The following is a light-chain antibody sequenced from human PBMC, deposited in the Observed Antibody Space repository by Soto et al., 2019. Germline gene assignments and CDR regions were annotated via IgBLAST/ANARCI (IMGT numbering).Light chain of an antibody. CDR3: TSYASGSSHVV. CDR1: SSDIGGYDY. Sequence: QSVLTQPASVSGSPGQSITLSCTGTSSDIGGYDYVSWYQRHPGKAPKLIIYDVNNRPSGVSNRFFGSKSGNTASLTISGLQAEDEADYYCTSYASGSSHVVFGGGTKVTVL. V-gene: IGLV2-14*01. CDR2: DVN. J-gene: IGLJ2*01.